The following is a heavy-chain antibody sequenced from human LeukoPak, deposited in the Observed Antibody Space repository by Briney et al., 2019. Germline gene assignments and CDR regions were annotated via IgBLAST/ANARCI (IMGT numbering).Heavy chain of an antibody. CDR1: GYTFTSYY. D-gene: IGHD6-19*01. Sequence: ASVKVSCKASGYTFTSYYMHWVRQAPGQGLEWMGWINPNSGGTNYAQKFQGRVTMTRDTSISTAYMELSRLRSDDTAVYYCARVRDSSGWYYPFDYWGQGTLVTVSS. CDR2: INPNSGGT. CDR3: ARVRDSSGWYYPFDY. V-gene: IGHV1-2*02. J-gene: IGHJ4*02.